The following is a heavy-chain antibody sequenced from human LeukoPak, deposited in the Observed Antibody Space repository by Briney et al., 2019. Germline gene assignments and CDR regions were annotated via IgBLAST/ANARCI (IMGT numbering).Heavy chain of an antibody. CDR3: ARDREEGYNSYYFDS. J-gene: IGHJ4*02. V-gene: IGHV1-46*01. Sequence: ASVKVSCKASGYTFTNYYMHWVRQAPGQGIEWMGIINPSGGSTGYAQKFQGRFTMTRDTSTTTVYMELSSLRSEDTAVYYCARDREEGYNSYYFDSWGQGTLVIVSS. D-gene: IGHD5-24*01. CDR1: GYTFTNYY. CDR2: INPSGGST.